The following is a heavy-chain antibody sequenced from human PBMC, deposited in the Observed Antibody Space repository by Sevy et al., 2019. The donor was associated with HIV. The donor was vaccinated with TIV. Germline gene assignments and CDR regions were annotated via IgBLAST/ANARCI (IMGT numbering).Heavy chain of an antibody. CDR2: ISAYNGNT. Sequence: ASVKVSCKASGHTFTSYGISWVRQAPGQGLEWMGWISAYNGNTNYAQKLQGRVTMTTDTSTSTAYMELRSLRSDDTAVYYCARGINPYCSSTSCHDAFDIWGQGTMVTVS. D-gene: IGHD2-2*01. CDR1: GHTFTSYG. J-gene: IGHJ3*02. V-gene: IGHV1-18*01. CDR3: ARGINPYCSSTSCHDAFDI.